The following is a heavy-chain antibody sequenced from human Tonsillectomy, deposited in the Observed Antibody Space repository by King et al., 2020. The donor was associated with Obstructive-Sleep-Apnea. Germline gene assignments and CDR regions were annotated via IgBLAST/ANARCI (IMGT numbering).Heavy chain of an antibody. CDR1: GFSFSSYS. D-gene: IGHD2-15*01. V-gene: IGHV3-21*01. CDR2: ISSSRSYI. Sequence: EVQLVESGGGLVKPGGSLRLSCAASGFSFSSYSMNWVRQAPGKGLEWVSSISSSRSYIHYADSVKGRFTISRDNANNSMYLQMNSLRAEDTAVYYWSIGYCSGGSCYSFDYWGQGTLVTVSS. J-gene: IGHJ4*02. CDR3: SIGYCSGGSCYSFDY.